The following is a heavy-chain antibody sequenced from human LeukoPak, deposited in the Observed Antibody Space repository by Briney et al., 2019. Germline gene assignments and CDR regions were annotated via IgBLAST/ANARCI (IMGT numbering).Heavy chain of an antibody. Sequence: ASVKVSCKASGYSLSNYGLSWVRQAPGQGLEWVGWIHGKNGNTNYVQKLQGRVTMTTDTSTNTAYMEPRSLRSDDTAVYYCAKVGGISWSNDAFDFWGQGTMVTVSS. V-gene: IGHV1-18*01. CDR3: AKVGGISWSNDAFDF. CDR1: GYSLSNYG. CDR2: IHGKNGNT. D-gene: IGHD3-16*01. J-gene: IGHJ3*01.